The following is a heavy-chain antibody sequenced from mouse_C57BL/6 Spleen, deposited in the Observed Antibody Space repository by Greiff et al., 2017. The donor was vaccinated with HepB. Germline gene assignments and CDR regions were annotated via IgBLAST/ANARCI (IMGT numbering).Heavy chain of an antibody. D-gene: IGHD1-1*01. CDR1: GYTFTDYY. V-gene: IGHV1-19*01. Sequence: EVQLVESGPVLVKPGASVKMSCKASGYTFTDYYMNWVKQSHGKSLEWIGVINPYNGGTSYNQKFKGKATLTVDKSSSTAYMELNSLTSEDSAVYYCARGGTTVVPYAMDYWGQGTSVTVSS. CDR2: INPYNGGT. J-gene: IGHJ4*01. CDR3: ARGGTTVVPYAMDY.